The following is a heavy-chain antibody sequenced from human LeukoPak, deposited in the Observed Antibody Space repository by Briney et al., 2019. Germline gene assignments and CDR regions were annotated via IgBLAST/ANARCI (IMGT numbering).Heavy chain of an antibody. CDR2: IYPGDSDT. CDR3: ARKVAAARGPIDY. Sequence: GESLKISCKGSGYSFTSYWIGWVRQMPGKGLEWMGIIYPGDSDTRYSPSLQGQVTISADKSISTAYLQWSSLKASDTAMYYCARKVAAARGPIDYWGQGTLVTVSS. D-gene: IGHD6-13*01. V-gene: IGHV5-51*01. CDR1: GYSFTSYW. J-gene: IGHJ4*02.